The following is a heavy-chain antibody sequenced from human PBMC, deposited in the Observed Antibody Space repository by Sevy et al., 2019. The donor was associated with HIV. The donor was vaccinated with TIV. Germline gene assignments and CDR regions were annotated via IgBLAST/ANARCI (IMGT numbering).Heavy chain of an antibody. V-gene: IGHV3-30*18. CDR1: GFTFSNYG. CDR3: AKENIPHYYGSGSSN. D-gene: IGHD3-10*01. J-gene: IGHJ1*01. CDR2: ISDDGSNK. Sequence: GGSLRLSCAASGFTFSNYGVLWVRQAPGKGLEWVAFISDDGSNKYYEDSVKGRFTISRDNSKNTLFLQMKRLRAEDTAVYYCAKENIPHYYGSGSSNWGQGTLVTVSS.